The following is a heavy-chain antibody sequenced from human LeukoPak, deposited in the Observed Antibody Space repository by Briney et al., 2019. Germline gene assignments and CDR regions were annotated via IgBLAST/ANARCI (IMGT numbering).Heavy chain of an antibody. CDR2: IWADGIKE. J-gene: IGHJ6*02. CDR1: GFIFRNYG. Sequence: GGSLRLSRAASGFIFRNYGMHWVRQAPGKGLEWVAVIWADGIKESFVDSVRGRFTISRDISKSTFYMQMNSLRVEDTAVYYCARDHILTGYYNVGYYYYGMDVWGQGTTVTVSS. V-gene: IGHV3-33*01. D-gene: IGHD3-9*01. CDR3: ARDHILTGYYNVGYYYYGMDV.